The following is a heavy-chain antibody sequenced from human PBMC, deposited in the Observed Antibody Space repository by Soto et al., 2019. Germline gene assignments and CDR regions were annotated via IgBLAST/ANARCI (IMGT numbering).Heavy chain of an antibody. CDR2: IGTAGDT. J-gene: IGHJ4*01. CDR1: GFTFSSYD. CDR3: SMSQAPDSSGFDFGS. D-gene: IGHD3-22*01. V-gene: IGHV3-13*01. Sequence: GGSLRLSCAASGFTFSSYDMHWVRQATGKGLEWVSAIGTAGDTYYPGSVKGRFTISRENAKNSLYLQMNSLRAEDTAVYYCSMSQAPDSSGFDFGSWGDGTLVTVSS.